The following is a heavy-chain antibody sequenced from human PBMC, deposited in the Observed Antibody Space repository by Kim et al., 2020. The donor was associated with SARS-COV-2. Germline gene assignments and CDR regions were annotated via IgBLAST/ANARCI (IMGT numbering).Heavy chain of an antibody. CDR1: GFTFSSYS. CDR2: INKGGDDI. Sequence: GGSLRLSCAASGFTFSSYSMAWVRQAPGMGLEWVASINKGGDDIYYADSVRGRLTISRDNSENTLFLQMYSLKVEDTAVYYCARGNTSIIKSFIAYWGRGTLVTVSS. V-gene: IGHV3-23*01. CDR3: ARGNTSIIKSFIAY. D-gene: IGHD1-1*01. J-gene: IGHJ4*02.